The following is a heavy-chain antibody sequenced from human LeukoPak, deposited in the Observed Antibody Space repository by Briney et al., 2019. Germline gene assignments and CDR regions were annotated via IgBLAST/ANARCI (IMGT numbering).Heavy chain of an antibody. CDR3: ALFWSDHYKDWCFDL. J-gene: IGHJ2*01. CDR1: GFAFSPYC. CDR2: ISSGSYYI. Sequence: GGSLRLSCAASGFAFSPYCMNWVRQAPGKGLEWVSSISSGSYYIYYADSVKGRFTISRDNAKNSLYLQMDSLRAEDTAVHYCALFWSDHYKDWCFDLWGRGTLVTVSS. V-gene: IGHV3-21*01. D-gene: IGHD3-3*01.